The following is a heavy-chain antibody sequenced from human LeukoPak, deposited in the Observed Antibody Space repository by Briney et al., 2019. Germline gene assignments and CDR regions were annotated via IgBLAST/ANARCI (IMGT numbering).Heavy chain of an antibody. CDR1: GGSISSYY. D-gene: IGHD5/OR15-5a*01. CDR2: IYYSGST. Sequence: PSETLSLTCTVSGGSISSYYWSWIRQPPGKGLEWIGYIYYSGSTNYNPSLKSRVTISVDTSKNQFSLKLSSVTAADTAVYYRARDRVLRYWGQGTLVTVSS. V-gene: IGHV4-59*01. J-gene: IGHJ4*02. CDR3: ARDRVLRY.